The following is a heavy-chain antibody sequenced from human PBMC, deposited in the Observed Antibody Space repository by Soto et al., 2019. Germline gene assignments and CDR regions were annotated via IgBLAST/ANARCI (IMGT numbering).Heavy chain of an antibody. CDR1: GGTFSSYR. CDR2: IVPIYRTA. CDR3: VRDCGANLSSS. D-gene: IGHD6-13*01. J-gene: IGHJ4*02. Sequence: QVQLVQSGAEVKKPGSSVKVSCKASGGTFSSYRINWVRQAPGQGLEWVGGIVPIYRTADYAQKFQGRVTITADESARTSYMELRSLKSKDTAGYYCVRDCGANLSSSWGQGALVTVSS. V-gene: IGHV1-69*01.